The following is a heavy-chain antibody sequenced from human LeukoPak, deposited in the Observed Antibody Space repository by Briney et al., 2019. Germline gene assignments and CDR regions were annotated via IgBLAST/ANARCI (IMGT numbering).Heavy chain of an antibody. Sequence: SETLSLTCGVYGGAFSGYYWGWIRQPPGKGLEWRGEINHSESTNSNPSLKSRVTISVDTSKNQFSLKLRSVTAADTAVYYCARGRTTVVTPYYFDYWGQGTLVTVSS. D-gene: IGHD4-23*01. CDR3: ARGRTTVVTPYYFDY. J-gene: IGHJ4*02. CDR2: INHSEST. V-gene: IGHV4-34*01. CDR1: GGAFSGYY.